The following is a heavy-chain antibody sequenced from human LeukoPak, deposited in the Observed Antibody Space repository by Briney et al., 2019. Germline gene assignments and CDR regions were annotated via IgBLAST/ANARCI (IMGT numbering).Heavy chain of an antibody. CDR1: GGSISNYY. V-gene: IGHV4-4*07. Sequence: PSETLSLTCSVSGGSISNYYWSWIRQPAGKGLEWIGRIYISGTTNYNPSLKSRVTMSVDTSENQLSLKLSSVTAADTAVYYCARGVTTSRFLDYWGQGTLVTVSS. D-gene: IGHD4-11*01. CDR3: ARGVTTSRFLDY. J-gene: IGHJ4*02. CDR2: IYISGTT.